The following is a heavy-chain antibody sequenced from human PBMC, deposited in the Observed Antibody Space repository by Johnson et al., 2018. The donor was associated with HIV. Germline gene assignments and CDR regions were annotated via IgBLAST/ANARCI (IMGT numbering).Heavy chain of an antibody. Sequence: VQLVESGGGVVQPGRSLRLSCAASGFIFSGSAMHWVRQASGKGLEWFGRIRSKTNSHATAYAASLKGRFTISRDDSKNTAYLQMNSLKTEDTAVDYCTRQRGSITMWDAFDIWGQGTMVTVSS. D-gene: IGHD3-10*02. CDR1: GFIFSGSA. V-gene: IGHV3-73*01. CDR3: TRQRGSITMWDAFDI. J-gene: IGHJ3*02. CDR2: IRSKTNSHAT.